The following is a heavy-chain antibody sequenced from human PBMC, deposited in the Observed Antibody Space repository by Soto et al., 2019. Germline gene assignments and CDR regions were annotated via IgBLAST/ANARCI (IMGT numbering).Heavy chain of an antibody. J-gene: IGHJ1*01. CDR3: AKDINSSGWYRFFQH. CDR1: GFTFSSYS. Sequence: GGSLRLSCAASGFTFSSYSMNWVRQAPGKGLEWVSSISSSSSYIYYADSVKGRFTISRDNAKNSLYLQMNSLRAEDTALYYCAKDINSSGWYRFFQHWGQGTLVTVSS. D-gene: IGHD6-19*01. CDR2: ISSSSSYI. V-gene: IGHV3-21*04.